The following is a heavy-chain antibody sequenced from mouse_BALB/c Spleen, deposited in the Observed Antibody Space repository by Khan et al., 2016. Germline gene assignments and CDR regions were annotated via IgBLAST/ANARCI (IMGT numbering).Heavy chain of an antibody. CDR1: GYSITSDYA. J-gene: IGHJ2*01. CDR2: ISYSGST. Sequence: VQLQQSGPGLVKPSQSLSLTCTVTGYSITSDYAWNWLRQFPGNKLEWMGYISYSGSTSYNPSLKSRISITQDTSKNQFFLQLNSVTTDDTATYYCARGMITTFDYWGQGTTLTVSS. D-gene: IGHD2-4*01. CDR3: ARGMITTFDY. V-gene: IGHV3-2*02.